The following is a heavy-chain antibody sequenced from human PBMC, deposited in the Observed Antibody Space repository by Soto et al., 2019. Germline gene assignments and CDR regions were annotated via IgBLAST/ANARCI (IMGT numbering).Heavy chain of an antibody. CDR1: GFTFTTYV. J-gene: IGHJ4*02. CDR2: IHTGNGNT. D-gene: IGHD2-15*01. Sequence: QVQVVQSGAEVKKPGASVKVSCKASGFTFTTYVIHWGRHAPGQRLEWMGWIHTGNGNTKTSQKFQDRPTITRDTAASTAYMELSSLRSEASAVYSCARDRCSGDSNDFDYWGQGTLVTVSS. CDR3: ARDRCSGDSNDFDY. V-gene: IGHV1-3*04.